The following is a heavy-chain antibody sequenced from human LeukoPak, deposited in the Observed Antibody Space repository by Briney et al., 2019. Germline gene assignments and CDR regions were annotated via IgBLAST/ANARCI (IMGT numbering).Heavy chain of an antibody. CDR1: GFTFSSYW. V-gene: IGHV3-7*01. J-gene: IGHJ5*02. CDR3: ARDRRAPAPEWFDP. CDR2: IKQDGSEK. Sequence: PGGSLRLSCAASGFTFSSYWMSWVRQAPGKGLEWVANIKQDGSEKYYVDSVKGRFTISRDNAKNSLYLQMNSLRAEDTAVYYCARDRRAPAPEWFDPWGQGTLVTVSS.